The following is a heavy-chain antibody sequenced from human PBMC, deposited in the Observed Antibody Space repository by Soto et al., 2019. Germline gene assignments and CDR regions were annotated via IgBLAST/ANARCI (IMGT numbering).Heavy chain of an antibody. CDR1: GVSITNHY. D-gene: IGHD6-13*01. J-gene: IGHJ4*02. Sequence: SETLSLTCTVSGVSITNHYWIWIRQPPGKGLEWIGYAYYSGTTNYNPSLKSRVTISVDTSKNQFSLNLRFVTAADTAVYYCARTVLGAAVDYWGQGALVTVSS. V-gene: IGHV4-59*11. CDR3: ARTVLGAAVDY. CDR2: AYYSGTT.